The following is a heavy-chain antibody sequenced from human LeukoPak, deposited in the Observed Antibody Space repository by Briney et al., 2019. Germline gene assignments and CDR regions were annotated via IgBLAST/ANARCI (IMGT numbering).Heavy chain of an antibody. V-gene: IGHV5-10-1*01. CDR1: GYSFTTYW. J-gene: IGHJ5*02. CDR3: ARRTGVEWFDP. D-gene: IGHD7-27*01. Sequence: PGESLKISCKGSGYSFTTYWIIWVRQMPGKGLEWMGRIDPSDSYSIYSPSFQGHVTISADKSISTAYLQWSSLKASDTAMYYCARRTGVEWFDPWGQGTPVTVSS. CDR2: IDPSDSYS.